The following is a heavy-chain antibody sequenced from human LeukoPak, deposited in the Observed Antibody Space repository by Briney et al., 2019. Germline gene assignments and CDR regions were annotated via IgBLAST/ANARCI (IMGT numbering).Heavy chain of an antibody. CDR2: ISYYGSNK. CDR1: GFTFSSYA. J-gene: IGHJ4*02. V-gene: IGHV3-30*04. CDR3: ARGGDFDY. Sequence: GGSLRLSCAASGFTFSSYAMHWVRQAPGKGLEWVAVISYYGSNKYYADSVKGRFTISRDNSKNTLYLQMNSLRAEDTAVYYCARGGDFDYWGKGTLVTVSS.